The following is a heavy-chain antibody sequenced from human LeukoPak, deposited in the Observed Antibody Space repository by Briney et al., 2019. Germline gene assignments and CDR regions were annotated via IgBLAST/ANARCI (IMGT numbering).Heavy chain of an antibody. CDR1: GFIFSSYG. CDR3: AREGYYGSGSPPSLYFDY. J-gene: IGHJ4*02. D-gene: IGHD3-10*01. Sequence: PGGSLRLSCTASGFIFSSYGMHWVRQAPGKGLEWVAVISYDGSNKYYADSVKGRFTISRDNSRSTLYLQMNSLRPEDTAIYYCAREGYYGSGSPPSLYFDYWGQGTLVTVSS. CDR2: ISYDGSNK. V-gene: IGHV3-30*03.